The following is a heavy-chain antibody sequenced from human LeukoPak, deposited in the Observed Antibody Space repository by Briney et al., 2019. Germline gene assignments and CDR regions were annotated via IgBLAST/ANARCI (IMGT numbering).Heavy chain of an antibody. CDR2: VGFSGGIT. Sequence: GGSLRLTCAASGFTFSSYTMSWVRQAPGKGLKWVSVVGFSGGITYYADSVKGRFTFSRDSSKNTLYLQMNSWRAQATAVFYVAKVFRQWTHALLFDCWGQGTLVTVS. J-gene: IGHJ4*02. CDR1: GFTFSSYT. CDR3: AKVFRQWTHALLFDC. D-gene: IGHD6-19*01. V-gene: IGHV3-23*01.